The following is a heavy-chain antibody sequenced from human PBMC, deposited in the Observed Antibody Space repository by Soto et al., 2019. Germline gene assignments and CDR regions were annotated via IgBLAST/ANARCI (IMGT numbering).Heavy chain of an antibody. CDR3: ARDTLLVVRGVIIPPHYYYYGMDV. CDR2: ISYDGSNK. J-gene: IGHJ6*02. CDR1: GFTFSSYA. Sequence: QVQLVESGGGVVQPGRSLRLSCAASGFTFSSYAMHWVRQAPGKGLEWVAVISYDGSNKYYADSVKGRFTISRDNSKNTLYLQMNSLRAEDTAVYYCARDTLLVVRGVIIPPHYYYYGMDVWGQGTTVTVSS. V-gene: IGHV3-30-3*01. D-gene: IGHD3-10*01.